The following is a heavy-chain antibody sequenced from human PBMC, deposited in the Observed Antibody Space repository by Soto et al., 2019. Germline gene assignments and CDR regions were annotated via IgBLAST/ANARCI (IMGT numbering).Heavy chain of an antibody. V-gene: IGHV3-48*01. CDR1: GFAFNTYS. CDR3: ARTYYYDSGSQPGDYYYGMDV. CDR2: ISRSGNTI. D-gene: IGHD3-10*01. Sequence: EVQLVESGGGLVQPGGSLRLSCAASGFAFNTYSINWVRQAPGKGLEWVSYISRSGNTIYYADSVKGRFTISRDNAKNSLFLQRNSLRAEDTAVYYCARTYYYDSGSQPGDYYYGMDVWGQGTTVTVSS. J-gene: IGHJ6*02.